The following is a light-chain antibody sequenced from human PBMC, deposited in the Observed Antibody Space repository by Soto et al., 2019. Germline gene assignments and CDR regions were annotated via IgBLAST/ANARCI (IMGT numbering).Light chain of an antibody. Sequence: DIQMTQSPSYVSASVGDRVTITCRASQVIGGWLAWYQQKPGKAPKLLIYAASSLHSGVPSTFSGSGSGTDFTLTISSLQPEDSATYYCQQANSFPWTFGQGTKVEIK. J-gene: IGKJ1*01. CDR2: AAS. V-gene: IGKV1-12*01. CDR3: QQANSFPWT. CDR1: QVIGGW.